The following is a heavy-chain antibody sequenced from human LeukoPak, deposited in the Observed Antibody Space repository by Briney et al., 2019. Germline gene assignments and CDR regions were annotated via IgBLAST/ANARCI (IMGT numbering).Heavy chain of an antibody. CDR1: GFTFSSYE. CDR2: ISSDGSPI. D-gene: IGHD3-22*01. J-gene: IGHJ4*02. V-gene: IGHV3-48*03. Sequence: GGSLRLSCAASGFTFSSYEMNWVRQAPGKRLEWVSYISSDGSPIYYADSVKGRFTISRDNAKNSLYLQMNSLRAEDTAVYYCARDHYYDSSGYYGYRGQGTLVTVSS. CDR3: ARDHYYDSSGYYGY.